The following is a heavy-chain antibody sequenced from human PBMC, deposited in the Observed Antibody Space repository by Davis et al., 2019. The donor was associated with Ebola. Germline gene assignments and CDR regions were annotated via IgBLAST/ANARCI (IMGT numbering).Heavy chain of an antibody. CDR3: ARDGYSYGHLGH. D-gene: IGHD5-18*01. J-gene: IGHJ4*02. CDR2: IFYSGAT. CDR1: GGSISSDDYY. Sequence: LRLSCTVSGGSISSDDYYWNWIRQPPGKGLEWIGYIFYSGATYYNPSLESRVTISIDTSKNHFSLKVKSVTAADTAVYYCARDGYSYGHLGHWGQGILVTVSS. V-gene: IGHV4-30-4*01.